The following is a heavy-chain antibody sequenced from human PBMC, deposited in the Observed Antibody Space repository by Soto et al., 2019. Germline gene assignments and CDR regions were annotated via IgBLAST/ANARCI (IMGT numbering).Heavy chain of an antibody. CDR2: ISYDGSNK. CDR1: GFTFSSYG. CDR3: AKSVSETTFDAFDI. V-gene: IGHV3-30*18. Sequence: PGGSLGLSCAASGFTFSSYGMHWVRQAPGKGLEWVAVISYDGSNKYYADSVKGRFTISRDNSKNTLYLQMNSLRAEDTAVYYCAKSVSETTFDAFDIWGQGTMVTVSS. J-gene: IGHJ3*02.